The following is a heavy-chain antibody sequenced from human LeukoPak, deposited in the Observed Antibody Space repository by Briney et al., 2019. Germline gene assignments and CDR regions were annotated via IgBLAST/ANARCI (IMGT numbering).Heavy chain of an antibody. V-gene: IGHV3-7*03. CDR2: IKQDGGEK. D-gene: IGHD4-17*01. CDR1: GFTFSSYA. Sequence: GGSLRLSCAASGFTFSSYAMSWVRQAPGKGLEWVANIKQDGGEKSYVDSVKGRFTISRDNSKNTLSLQMNSLRAEDTAVYYCARLRRPDSGDCQYWGQGTLVTVSS. J-gene: IGHJ4*02. CDR3: ARLRRPDSGDCQY.